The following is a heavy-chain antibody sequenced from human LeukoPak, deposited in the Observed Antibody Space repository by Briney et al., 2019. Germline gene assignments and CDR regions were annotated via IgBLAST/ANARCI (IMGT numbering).Heavy chain of an antibody. V-gene: IGHV3-21*01. CDR1: GFTFSFYS. CDR2: ISSSGNYL. J-gene: IGHJ5*02. CDR3: VRDHQPEVPTSDNSPSA. D-gene: IGHD2-2*01. Sequence: GGSLKLSCAASGFTFSFYSMHWVRQPPGKGLEWVACISSSGNYLYYADSVKGRFIISRDDDNNSLHLQMNILRAEDTAVYYCVRDHQPEVPTSDNSPSAWGQGTLVTVSS.